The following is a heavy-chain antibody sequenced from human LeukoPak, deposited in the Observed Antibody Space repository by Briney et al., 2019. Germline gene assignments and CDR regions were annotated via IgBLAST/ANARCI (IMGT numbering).Heavy chain of an antibody. D-gene: IGHD6-19*01. CDR2: INPSGGST. CDR1: GYTFTSYY. V-gene: IGHV1-46*01. J-gene: IGHJ4*02. Sequence: ASVKVSCKASGYTFTSYYMHWVRQAPGQGLEWMGIINPSGGSTSYAQKFQGRVTMTRDTSTSTVYMELSSLRSEDTAVYYCARDLLAGIAVAGPLAWGQGTLVTVSS. CDR3: ARDLLAGIAVAGPLA.